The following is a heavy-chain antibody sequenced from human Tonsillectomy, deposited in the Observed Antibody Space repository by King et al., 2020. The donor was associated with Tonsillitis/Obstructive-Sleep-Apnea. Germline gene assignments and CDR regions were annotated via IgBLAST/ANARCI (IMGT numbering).Heavy chain of an antibody. CDR1: GFTFSSYE. Sequence: QLVQSGGGLVQPGGSLRLSCAASGFTFSSYEMNWVRQAPGKGLEWVSYISSSGSTIYYADSVKGRFTISREDAKNSLDLQMNGRRAEDTAVYYSARDGEGTYYDFWCGYSDLDYWGQGTLVTVSS. J-gene: IGHJ4*02. V-gene: IGHV3-48*03. D-gene: IGHD3-3*01. CDR2: ISSSGSTI. CDR3: ARDGEGTYYDFWCGYSDLDY.